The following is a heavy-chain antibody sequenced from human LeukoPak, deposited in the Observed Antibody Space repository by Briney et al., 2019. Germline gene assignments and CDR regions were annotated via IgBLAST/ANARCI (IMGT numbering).Heavy chain of an antibody. CDR1: GFTVSSNC. CDR2: ISGSSIYI. V-gene: IGHV3-21*01. Sequence: GGSLRLSCTASGFTVSSNCMTWVRQAPGKGLEWVSSISGSSIYIYYADSVKGRFTISRDNAKNSLYLQMNSLRAEDTAVYYCARDPPYSDSSGYYYDYWGQGTLVTVSS. D-gene: IGHD3-22*01. J-gene: IGHJ4*02. CDR3: ARDPPYSDSSGYYYDY.